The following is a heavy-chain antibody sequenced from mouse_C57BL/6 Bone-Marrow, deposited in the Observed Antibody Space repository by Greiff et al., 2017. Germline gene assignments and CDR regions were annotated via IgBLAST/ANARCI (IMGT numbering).Heavy chain of an antibody. CDR2: IYPGDGDT. V-gene: IGHV1-80*01. J-gene: IGHJ3*01. Sequence: QVHVKQSGAELVKPGASVKISCKASGYAFSSYWMNWVKQRPGKGLEWIGQIYPGDGDTNYNGKFKGKATLTADKSSSTAYMQLSSLTSEDSAVYFCANHYCSSWVAYWGQGTLVTVSA. CDR1: GYAFSSYW. D-gene: IGHD2-1*01. CDR3: ANHYCSSWVAY.